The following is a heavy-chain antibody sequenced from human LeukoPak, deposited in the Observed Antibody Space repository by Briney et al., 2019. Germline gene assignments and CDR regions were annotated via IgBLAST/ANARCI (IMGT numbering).Heavy chain of an antibody. CDR2: ISGSGGST. V-gene: IGHV3-23*01. D-gene: IGHD3-22*01. J-gene: IGHJ4*02. CDR1: GFTFSSYA. CDR3: AKDEENYYDSSGYSDY. Sequence: PGGSLRLYCAASGFTFSSYAMSWVRQAPGKGLEWVSAISGSGGSTYYADSVKGRFTISRDNSKNTLYLQMNSLRAEDTAVYYCAKDEENYYDSSGYSDYWGQGTLVTVSS.